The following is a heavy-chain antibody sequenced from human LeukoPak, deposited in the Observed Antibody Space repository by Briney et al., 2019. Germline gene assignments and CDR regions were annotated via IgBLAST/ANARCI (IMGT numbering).Heavy chain of an antibody. D-gene: IGHD5-12*01. V-gene: IGHV4-31*03. J-gene: IGHJ4*02. CDR3: ASFEISGYDYYFDY. CDR2: IYYSGST. Sequence: SETLSLTCTVSGGSISSGGYYWSWIRQHPGKGLEWIGYIYYSGSTYYNPSLKSRVTISVDTPKNQFSLKLSSVTAADTAVYYCASFEISGYDYYFDYWGQGTLVTVSS. CDR1: GGSISSGGYY.